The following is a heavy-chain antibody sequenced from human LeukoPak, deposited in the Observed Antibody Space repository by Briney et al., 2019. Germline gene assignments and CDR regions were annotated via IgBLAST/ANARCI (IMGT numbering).Heavy chain of an antibody. J-gene: IGHJ4*02. V-gene: IGHV1-2*06. D-gene: IGHD3-10*01. CDR3: ARDLTSHYYGSGSYYNHSDY. Sequence: ASVKVSCKASGYTFTGYYMHWVRQAPGQGLEWMGRINPNSGGTNYAQKFQGRVTMNRDTSISTAYMELSRLRSDDTAVYYCARDLTSHYYGSGSYYNHSDYWGQGTLVTVSS. CDR1: GYTFTGYY. CDR2: INPNSGGT.